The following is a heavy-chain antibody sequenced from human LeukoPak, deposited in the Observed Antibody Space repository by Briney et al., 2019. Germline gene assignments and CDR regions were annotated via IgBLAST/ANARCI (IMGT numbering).Heavy chain of an antibody. J-gene: IGHJ3*02. D-gene: IGHD3-22*01. CDR2: INHSGST. CDR3: ARGRKRTMIVVVNHAFDI. Sequence: SETLSLTCAVYGGSFSGYYWSWIRQPPGKGLEWIGEINHSGSTNYNPSLKSRVTISVDTSKNQFSPKLSSVTAADTAVYYCARGRKRTMIVVVNHAFDIWGQGTMVTVSS. V-gene: IGHV4-34*01. CDR1: GGSFSGYY.